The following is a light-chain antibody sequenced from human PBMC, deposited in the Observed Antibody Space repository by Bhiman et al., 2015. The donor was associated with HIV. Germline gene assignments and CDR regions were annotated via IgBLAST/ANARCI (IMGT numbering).Light chain of an antibody. CDR2: KDT. Sequence: SYELAQPPSVSVPPGQTARITCSGDALPKKYAYWYQQKPGQAPVLVIYKDTERPSGIPERFSGSSSGTTVTLTISAVQAEDEADYYCQSPDSSGTLNWVFGGGTKLTVL. V-gene: IGLV3-25*03. J-gene: IGLJ3*02. CDR1: ALPKKY. CDR3: QSPDSSGTLNWV.